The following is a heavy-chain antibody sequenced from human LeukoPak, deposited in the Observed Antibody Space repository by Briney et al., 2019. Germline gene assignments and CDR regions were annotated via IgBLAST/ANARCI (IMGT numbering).Heavy chain of an antibody. CDR1: GGSFRGDYY. V-gene: IGHV4-39*07. CDR3: ARAPWAYGNYVHAFDI. CDR2: IYSGGRI. Sequence: SETLSLTCTVSGGSFRGDYYWAWIRQPPGKGLEWIGSIYSGGRIYYNPSLKSRVSISIDTSNNYLSLKVTSVTAADTAGYYCARAPWAYGNYVHAFDIWGQGTMVTVSS. D-gene: IGHD4-11*01. J-gene: IGHJ3*02.